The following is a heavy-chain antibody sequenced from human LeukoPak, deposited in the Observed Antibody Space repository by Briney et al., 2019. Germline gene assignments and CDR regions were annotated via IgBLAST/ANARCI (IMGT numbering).Heavy chain of an antibody. V-gene: IGHV3-64*02. CDR1: GFIFSSYV. Sequence: GGSQRLSCAASGFIFSSYVMHWVRQAPGKGLEYVSAVSGNGDTTYYADSVKGRFAISRDNSKNTLYLQMGRLRAEDMAVYYCAGGGSPRGYYYGMDVWGQGTTATVSS. J-gene: IGHJ6*02. CDR3: AGGGSPRGYYYGMDV. CDR2: VSGNGDTT. D-gene: IGHD1-26*01.